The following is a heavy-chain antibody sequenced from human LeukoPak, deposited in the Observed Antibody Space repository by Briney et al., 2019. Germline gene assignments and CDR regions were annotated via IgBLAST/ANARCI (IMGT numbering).Heavy chain of an antibody. CDR1: GYTFRTYW. V-gene: IGHV3-7*01. D-gene: IGHD2-21*01. Sequence: GGSLRLSCAASGYTFRTYWMAGVRQAPGKGLEWVANINPGGSAKYYVDSVKGRFTISRDNAKNSLYLQMDSLRAEDTAVYSCARWGLSYTIDYWGQGTLVTVSS. CDR3: ARWGLSYTIDY. J-gene: IGHJ4*02. CDR2: INPGGSAK.